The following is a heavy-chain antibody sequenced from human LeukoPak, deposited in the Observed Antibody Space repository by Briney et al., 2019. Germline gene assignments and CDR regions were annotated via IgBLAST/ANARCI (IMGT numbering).Heavy chain of an antibody. Sequence: GGSLRLSCAVSGFTFSSYWMTWVRQAPGKGLEWVANIKQDGNEKYYLDSVKGRFIISRDNAKNSLYLQMNSLRAEDTAVYYCARYYDFWSGYLNYWGQGTLVTVSS. D-gene: IGHD3-3*01. J-gene: IGHJ4*02. CDR1: GFTFSSYW. CDR2: IKQDGNEK. V-gene: IGHV3-7*01. CDR3: ARYYDFWSGYLNY.